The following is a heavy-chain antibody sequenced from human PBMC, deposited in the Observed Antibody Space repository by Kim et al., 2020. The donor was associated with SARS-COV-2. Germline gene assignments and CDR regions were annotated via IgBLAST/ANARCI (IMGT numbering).Heavy chain of an antibody. D-gene: IGHD5-18*01. CDR3: ASVGLDTAMDYYYYGMDV. CDR2: INAGNGIT. Sequence: ASVKVSCKASGYTFTRKGMHWVRQAPGQRLEWMGWINAGNGITKYSQKLQGRVTITRDTSASTAYMELSSLRSEDTAVYYCASVGLDTAMDYYYYGMDVWGQGTTVTVSS. J-gene: IGHJ6*02. CDR1: GYTFTRKG. V-gene: IGHV1-3*01.